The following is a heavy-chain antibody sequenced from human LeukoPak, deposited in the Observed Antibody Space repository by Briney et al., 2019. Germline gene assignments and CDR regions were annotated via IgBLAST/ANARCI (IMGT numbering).Heavy chain of an antibody. J-gene: IGHJ4*02. Sequence: ETLSLTCAVYGGSFSNYYWSWIRQPPGKGLEWIGYIYYSGSTNYNPSLKSRVTISVDTSKNQFSLKLSSVTAADTAVYYCARVGGGSWIWDWGQGTLVTVSS. CDR1: GGSFSNYY. CDR2: IYYSGST. D-gene: IGHD1-26*01. CDR3: ARVGGGSWIWD. V-gene: IGHV4-59*01.